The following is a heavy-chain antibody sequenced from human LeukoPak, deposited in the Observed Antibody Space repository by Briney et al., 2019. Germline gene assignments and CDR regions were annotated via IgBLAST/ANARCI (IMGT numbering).Heavy chain of an antibody. Sequence: GGSPRLSCAASGFTFSSYSMNWVRQAPGKGLEWVSPISSSSSYIYYADSVKGRFTISRDNAKNSLYLQMNSLRAEDTAVYYCARGEVVPAAIASPVDYWGQGTLVTVSS. CDR2: ISSSSSYI. CDR3: ARGEVVPAAIASPVDY. CDR1: GFTFSSYS. V-gene: IGHV3-21*01. D-gene: IGHD2-2*02. J-gene: IGHJ4*02.